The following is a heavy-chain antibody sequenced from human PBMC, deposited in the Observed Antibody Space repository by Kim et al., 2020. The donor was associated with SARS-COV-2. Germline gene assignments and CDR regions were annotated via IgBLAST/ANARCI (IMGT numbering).Heavy chain of an antibody. CDR3: ARTDRIDYYRGNGMDV. CDR2: IDPSDSYT. CDR1: GYSFTSYW. Sequence: GESLKISCKGSGYSFTSYWISWVRQMPGKGLEWMGRIDPSDSYTNYSPSFQGHVTISADKSISTAYLQWSSLKASDTAMYYCARTDRIDYYRGNGMDVWGQGTTVTVSS. D-gene: IGHD3-10*01. J-gene: IGHJ6*02. V-gene: IGHV5-10-1*01.